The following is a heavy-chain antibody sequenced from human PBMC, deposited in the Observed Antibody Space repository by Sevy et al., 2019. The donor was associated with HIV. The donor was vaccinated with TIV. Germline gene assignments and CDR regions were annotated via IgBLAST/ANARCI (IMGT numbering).Heavy chain of an antibody. CDR2: ISGSGGST. V-gene: IGHV3-23*01. Sequence: GGSLRLSCAASGFTFSSYAMSWVRQAPGKGLEWVSAISGSGGSTYCADSVKRRFTISRDNSKNTLYLQMNSLRAEDTAVYYCAKPLVVTTTRESDYWGQGTLVTVSS. CDR1: GFTFSSYA. CDR3: AKPLVVTTTRESDY. D-gene: IGHD2-21*02. J-gene: IGHJ4*02.